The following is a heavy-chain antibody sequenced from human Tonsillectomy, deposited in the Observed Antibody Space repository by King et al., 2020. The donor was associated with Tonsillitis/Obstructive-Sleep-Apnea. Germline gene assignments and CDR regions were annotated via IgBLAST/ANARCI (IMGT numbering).Heavy chain of an antibody. CDR3: AKVKGSHYASGTYSIFEY. V-gene: IGHV3-23*04. D-gene: IGHD3-10*01. J-gene: IGHJ4*02. Sequence: VQLVESGGGLVQPGGSLRLSCAASGFTFSSYAMSWVRQAPGKGLEWVSAFSNSDGSTYYANSVKGRFTISRDISRNTLFLQMNSLRAEDTAVYYCAKVKGSHYASGTYSIFEYWGQGTLVTVSS. CDR1: GFTFSSYA. CDR2: FSNSDGST.